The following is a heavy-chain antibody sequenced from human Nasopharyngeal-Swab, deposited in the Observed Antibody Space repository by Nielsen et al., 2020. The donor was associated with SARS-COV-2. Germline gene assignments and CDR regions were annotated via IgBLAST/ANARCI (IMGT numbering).Heavy chain of an antibody. D-gene: IGHD2-21*01. CDR3: ARHGDPSRMPSYSTYYYYGMDV. V-gene: IGHV4-39*01. J-gene: IGHJ6*02. Sequence: WIRQPPGKGLEWIGSIYYSGSTYYNPSLKSRVTISVDTSKNQFSLKLSSVTAADTAVYYCARHGDPSRMPSYSTYYYYGMDVWDQGTTVTVSS. CDR2: IYYSGST.